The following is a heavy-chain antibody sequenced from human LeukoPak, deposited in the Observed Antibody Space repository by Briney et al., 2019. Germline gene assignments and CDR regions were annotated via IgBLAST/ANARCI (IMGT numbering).Heavy chain of an antibody. D-gene: IGHD3-10*01. Sequence: SETLSLTCAVSGESFSDYYWTWIRQPPGEGLEWIGEIHHSGSTNYNPSLESRVTISVDTSKNQFSLNLTSVTAADTAIYYCSRLFARGVQSKYGFDVWGQGTTVIVSS. V-gene: IGHV4-34*01. CDR1: GESFSDYY. CDR3: SRLFARGVQSKYGFDV. CDR2: IHHSGST. J-gene: IGHJ6*02.